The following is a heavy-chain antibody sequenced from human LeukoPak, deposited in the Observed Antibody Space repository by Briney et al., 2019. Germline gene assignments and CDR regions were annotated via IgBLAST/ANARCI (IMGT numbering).Heavy chain of an antibody. Sequence: NTSETLSLTCTVSGNSISSGDNYWSWIRQPAGKGLEWIGRIYTSGSTNYNPSLKSRATISVDTSKNQFSLRLNSVTAADTAVYYCARGGGGMWFGTCDYWGQGSLVTVSS. V-gene: IGHV4-61*02. J-gene: IGHJ4*02. D-gene: IGHD3-10*01. CDR2: IYTSGST. CDR3: ARGGGGMWFGTCDY. CDR1: GNSISSGDNY.